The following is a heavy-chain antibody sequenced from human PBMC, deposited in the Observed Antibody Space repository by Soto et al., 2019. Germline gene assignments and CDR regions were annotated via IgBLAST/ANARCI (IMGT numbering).Heavy chain of an antibody. Sequence: QVQLQESGPGLVKPSQTLSLTCTVSGGSISSGGYYWSWIRQHPGKVLEWIGYIYYSGSTYYNPSLKSRVTISVDTSKNQFSLKLSSVTAADTAVYYCARDPGYYYDSSGYYDAFDIWGQGTMVTVSS. D-gene: IGHD3-22*01. CDR2: IYYSGST. J-gene: IGHJ3*02. CDR1: GGSISSGGYY. V-gene: IGHV4-31*03. CDR3: ARDPGYYYDSSGYYDAFDI.